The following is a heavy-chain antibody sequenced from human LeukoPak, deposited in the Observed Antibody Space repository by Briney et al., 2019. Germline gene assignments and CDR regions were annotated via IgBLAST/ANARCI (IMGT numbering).Heavy chain of an antibody. D-gene: IGHD3-10*01. CDR1: GFTFSSYA. CDR3: ARDQIAMVRGVHYNWFDP. V-gene: IGHV3-30-3*01. CDR2: ISYDGSNK. Sequence: GGSLRLSCAASGFTFSSYAMHWVRQAPGKGLEWVAVISYDGSNKYYADSVKGRFTISRDNSKNTLYLQMYSLRAEDTAVYYCARDQIAMVRGVHYNWFDPWGQGTLVTVSS. J-gene: IGHJ5*02.